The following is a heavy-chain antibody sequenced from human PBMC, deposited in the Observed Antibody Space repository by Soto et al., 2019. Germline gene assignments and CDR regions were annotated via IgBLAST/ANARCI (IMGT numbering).Heavy chain of an antibody. V-gene: IGHV3-7*01. D-gene: IGHD1-20*01. CDR2: IKPDGSER. Sequence: EVQLVESGGGLVQPGGSLSLSCAASGFTFSTYFMTWVRQAPGKGLECVATIKPDGSERWYVDSVKGRFTISRDNAKNSLYLEMNGLSAEDTAVYFCASDLNWPNFWGQGSLVAVSS. J-gene: IGHJ4*02. CDR3: ASDLNWPNF. CDR1: GFTFSTYF.